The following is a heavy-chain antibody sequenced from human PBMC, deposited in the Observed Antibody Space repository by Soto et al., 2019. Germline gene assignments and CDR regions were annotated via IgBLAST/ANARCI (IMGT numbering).Heavy chain of an antibody. CDR3: AREGSYYYYGMDV. D-gene: IGHD3-10*01. CDR1: GGSISSGGYS. CDR2: IYHSGST. Sequence: SETLSLTCAVSGGSISSGGYSWSWIRQPPGKGLEWIGYIYHSGSTYYNPSLKSRVTISVDRSKNQFSLKLSSVTAADTAVYYCAREGSYYYYGMDVWGQGTTVTVSS. V-gene: IGHV4-30-2*01. J-gene: IGHJ6*02.